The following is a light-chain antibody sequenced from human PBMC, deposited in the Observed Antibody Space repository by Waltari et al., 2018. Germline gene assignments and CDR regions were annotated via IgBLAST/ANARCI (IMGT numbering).Light chain of an antibody. V-gene: IGKV2-28*01. CDR3: MQPLETPWT. CDR1: QSLLQVDGYNY. Sequence: DIVITQSPLSLPVTPGEPASISCRSSQSLLQVDGYNYLYWSLQKPGQSPQLLIYMGSNRAAGVPDRFSGSGSGTDFTLKISRVEAEDVGVYYCMQPLETPWTFGQGTKVEIK. J-gene: IGKJ1*01. CDR2: MGS.